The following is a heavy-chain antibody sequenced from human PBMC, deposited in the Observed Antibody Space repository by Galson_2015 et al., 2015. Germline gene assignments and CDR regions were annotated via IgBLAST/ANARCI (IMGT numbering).Heavy chain of an antibody. CDR1: GFTFSCHA. V-gene: IGHV3-23*01. CDR3: AKDLLTPDH. J-gene: IGHJ5*02. D-gene: IGHD1-14*01. CDR2: VSATGGST. Sequence: SLRLSCAVSGFTFSCHAMSWVRQATGKGLEWVSAVSATGGSTYYADSVKGRFTISRDNSKNTVYLQMNSLRGEDTAVYYCAKDLLTPDHWGQGTLVTVSS.